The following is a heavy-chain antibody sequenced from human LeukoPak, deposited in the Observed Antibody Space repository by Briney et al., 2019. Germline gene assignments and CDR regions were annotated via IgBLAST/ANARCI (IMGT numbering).Heavy chain of an antibody. CDR2: NYHSGST. CDR1: GYSISSGYY. D-gene: IGHD2/OR15-2a*01. CDR3: ARGRFYAFDI. Sequence: PSETLSLTCTVSGYSISSGYYWGWIRQPPGKGLEWIGSNYHSGSTYYNPSLKSRVTISVDTSKNQFSLKLSSVTAADTAVYYCARGRFYAFDIWGPGTMLIVSS. V-gene: IGHV4-38-2*02. J-gene: IGHJ3*02.